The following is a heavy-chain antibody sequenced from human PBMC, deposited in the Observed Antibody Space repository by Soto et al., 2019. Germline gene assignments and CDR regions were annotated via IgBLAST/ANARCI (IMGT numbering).Heavy chain of an antibody. Sequence: QVQLVESGGGVVQPGRSLRLSCAASGFTFSSYGMHWVRQAPGKGLEWVAVIWYDGSNKYYADSVKGRFTISRDNSKNTLYLRMNSLRAEDTAVYYCASSSSTSPYYFDYWGQGTLVTVSS. CDR2: IWYDGSNK. D-gene: IGHD2-2*01. CDR3: ASSSSTSPYYFDY. J-gene: IGHJ4*02. CDR1: GFTFSSYG. V-gene: IGHV3-33*01.